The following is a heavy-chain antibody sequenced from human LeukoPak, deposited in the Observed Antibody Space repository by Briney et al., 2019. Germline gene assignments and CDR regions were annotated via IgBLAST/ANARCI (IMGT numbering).Heavy chain of an antibody. CDR2: IYYSGST. V-gene: IGHV4-39*07. J-gene: IGHJ4*02. CDR3: ARYYGDSKYYFDY. Sequence: SETLSLTCTVSGGSISSSSYYWGWIRQPPGKGLEWIGSIYYSGSTYYNPSLKSRVTISVDTSKNQFSLKLSSVTAADTAVYYCARYYGDSKYYFDYWGQGTLVTVSS. D-gene: IGHD4-17*01. CDR1: GGSISSSSYY.